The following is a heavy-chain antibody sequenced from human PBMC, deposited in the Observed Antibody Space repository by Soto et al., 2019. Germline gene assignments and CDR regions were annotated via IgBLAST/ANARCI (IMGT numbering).Heavy chain of an antibody. J-gene: IGHJ6*02. CDR1: GFTVSSNY. V-gene: IGHV3-53*01. CDR2: IYSGGDT. CDR3: ARAPWDGSGTYYISYYGMDV. D-gene: IGHD3-10*01. Sequence: LRLSCAASGFTVSSNYMNWVRQAPGKGLEWVSIIYSGGDTYYADSVKGRFTISRDNSKNSLYLQMNSLRAEDTAVYYCARAPWDGSGTYYISYYGMDVWGQGTTVTVSS.